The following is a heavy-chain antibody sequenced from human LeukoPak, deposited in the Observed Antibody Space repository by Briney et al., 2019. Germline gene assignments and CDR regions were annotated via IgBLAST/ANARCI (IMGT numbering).Heavy chain of an antibody. D-gene: IGHD6-13*01. J-gene: IGHJ4*02. CDR3: ARDRYSSSWYIR. Sequence: ASVKVSCKASGYTFTGYYMHRVRQAPGQGLEWMGWINPNSGGTNYAQKFQGRVTMTRDTSISTAYMELSRLRSDDTAVYYCARDRYSSSWYIRWGQGTLVTVSS. V-gene: IGHV1-2*02. CDR2: INPNSGGT. CDR1: GYTFTGYY.